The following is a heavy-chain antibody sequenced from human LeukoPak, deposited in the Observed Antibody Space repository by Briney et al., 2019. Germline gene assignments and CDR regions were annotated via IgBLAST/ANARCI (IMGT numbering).Heavy chain of an antibody. CDR1: GGSISRAGYF. Sequence: PSETLSLACTVSGGSISRAGYFWTWVRQHQGKGPEWIGYISYSGTTIYNPALKGRLTMSLDTSRNQFSLRLGSVTAADTAMYYCASRPSDGSNFSPGVFDYWGQGALVTVSS. V-gene: IGHV4-31*03. CDR3: ASRPSDGSNFSPGVFDY. CDR2: ISYSGTT. D-gene: IGHD3-22*01. J-gene: IGHJ4*02.